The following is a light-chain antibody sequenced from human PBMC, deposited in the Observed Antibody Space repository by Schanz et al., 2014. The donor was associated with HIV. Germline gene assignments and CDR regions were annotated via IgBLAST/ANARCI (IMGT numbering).Light chain of an antibody. CDR3: AAWDDSLSVV. CDR1: SSNIGAGYD. J-gene: IGLJ2*01. Sequence: QSVLTQPPSVSGAPGQGVTISCTGSSSNIGAGYDVHWYQQLPGTAPKVLIYGNSNRPSGVPDRFSASKSGTSASLAISGLRSEDEANYYCAAWDDSLSVVFGGGTKLTVL. V-gene: IGLV1-40*01. CDR2: GNS.